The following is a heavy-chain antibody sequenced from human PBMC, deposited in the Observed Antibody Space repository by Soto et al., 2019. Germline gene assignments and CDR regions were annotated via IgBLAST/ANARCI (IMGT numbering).Heavy chain of an antibody. CDR1: GFTFSTYA. CDR2: INTSGGST. V-gene: IGHV3-23*01. J-gene: IGHJ5*02. D-gene: IGHD2-15*01. Sequence: EVQLLESGGDLVQPGGSLRLSCAASGFTFSTYAMSWVRQAPGKGLEWVSTINTSGGSTYYADSVKGRFAISRDNPKNTRYLQKNSLRPADTAVYYCAKCYGGKSAHTYTLDPWGQGTLVTVSS. CDR3: AKCYGGKSAHTYTLDP.